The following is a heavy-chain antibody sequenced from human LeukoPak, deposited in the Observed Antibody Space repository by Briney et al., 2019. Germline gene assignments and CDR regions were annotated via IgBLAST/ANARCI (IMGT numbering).Heavy chain of an antibody. D-gene: IGHD6-19*01. V-gene: IGHV3-20*04. CDR2: INWNGDST. CDR1: GFTFDDYG. Sequence: GGSLRLSCAASGFTFDDYGMSWVRQAPGKGLEWVPGINWNGDSTGYVDSVKGRFTISRDNAKNSLYLQMNSLRADDTALYYCARDRSTVAGTSFDYWGQGTLVTASS. CDR3: ARDRSTVAGTSFDY. J-gene: IGHJ4*02.